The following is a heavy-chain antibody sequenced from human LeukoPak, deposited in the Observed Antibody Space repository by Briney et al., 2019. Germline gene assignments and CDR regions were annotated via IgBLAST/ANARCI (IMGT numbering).Heavy chain of an antibody. D-gene: IGHD3-22*01. CDR2: INPNSGGT. V-gene: IGHV1-2*02. CDR3: ARDRRYYDSSGSFDY. Sequence: ASVKVSCKASGYTFTGYYMHWVRQAPGQGLEWMGWINPNSGGTNYAQKLQGRVTMTRDTSISTAYMELSRLRSDDTAVYYCARDRRYYDSSGSFDYWGQGTLVTVSS. CDR1: GYTFTGYY. J-gene: IGHJ4*02.